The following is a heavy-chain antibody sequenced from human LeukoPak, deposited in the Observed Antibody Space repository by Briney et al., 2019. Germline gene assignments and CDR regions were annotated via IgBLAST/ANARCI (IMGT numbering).Heavy chain of an antibody. CDR3: GPRTTVGTTGFDY. CDR2: IYPSGST. Sequence: SETLSLTCTLSSYSLSSGHYWGWIRQPPEKGLEWIGTIYPSGSTYYNPSLMSRVTMSLDTSRNQFSLKVNSVTAADTAVYYCGPRTTVGTTGFDYWGQGTLVTVSS. V-gene: IGHV4-38-2*02. D-gene: IGHD1/OR15-1a*01. CDR1: SYSLSSGHY. J-gene: IGHJ4*02.